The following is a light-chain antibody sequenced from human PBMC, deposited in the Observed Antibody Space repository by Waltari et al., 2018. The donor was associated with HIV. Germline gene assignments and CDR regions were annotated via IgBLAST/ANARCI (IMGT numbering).Light chain of an antibody. CDR1: SGSIASNY. Sequence: NFMLTQPHSVSESPGKTVTISCTRSSGSIASNYVQWYQQRPGSAPTTVIYKDNERRSGVPDRFSASIDRSSNSASLTISALRTGDEADCFRQSYDTAPRVFGGGTKLTVL. J-gene: IGLJ3*02. CDR3: QSYDTAPRV. V-gene: IGLV6-57*03. CDR2: KDN.